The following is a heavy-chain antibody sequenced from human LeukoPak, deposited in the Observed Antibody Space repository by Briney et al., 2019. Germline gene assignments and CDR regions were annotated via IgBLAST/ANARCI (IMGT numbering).Heavy chain of an antibody. CDR3: ARWTTTRVGDYPDY. CDR1: GFTFSSYG. CDR2: IWYDGSNK. J-gene: IGHJ4*02. Sequence: PGGSLRLSCAASGFTFSSYGMHWVRQAPGKGLEWVAVIWYDGSNKYYADSVKGRFTISRDNSKNTLYLQMNSLRAEDTAVYYCARWTTTRVGDYPDYWGQGTLVTVSS. D-gene: IGHD1-14*01. V-gene: IGHV3-33*01.